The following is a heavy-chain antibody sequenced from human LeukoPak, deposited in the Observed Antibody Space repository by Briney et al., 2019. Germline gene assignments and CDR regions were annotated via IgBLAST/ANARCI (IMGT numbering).Heavy chain of an antibody. CDR3: ARHYYYYYMDV. J-gene: IGHJ6*03. V-gene: IGHV4-34*01. Sequence: SETLSLTCAVYGGSFSGYYWSWIRQPPGKGLEWIGEINHSGSTNYNPSLKSRVTISVDTSKNQFSLKLSSVTAADTAVYYCARHYYYYYMDVWGKGTTVTVSS. CDR1: GGSFSGYY. CDR2: INHSGST.